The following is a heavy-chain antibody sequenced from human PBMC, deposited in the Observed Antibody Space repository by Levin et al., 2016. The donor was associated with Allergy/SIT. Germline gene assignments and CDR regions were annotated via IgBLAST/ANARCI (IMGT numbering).Heavy chain of an antibody. V-gene: IGHV1-46*01. Sequence: ASVKVYCKASGYTFTSYYMHWVRQAPGQGLEWMGIINPSGGSTSYAQKFQGRVTMTRDTSTSTVYMELSSLRSEDTAVYYCATTHMVRGGMDVWGQGTTVTVSS. D-gene: IGHD3-10*01. CDR3: ATTHMVRGGMDV. CDR2: INPSGGST. J-gene: IGHJ6*02. CDR1: GYTFTSYY.